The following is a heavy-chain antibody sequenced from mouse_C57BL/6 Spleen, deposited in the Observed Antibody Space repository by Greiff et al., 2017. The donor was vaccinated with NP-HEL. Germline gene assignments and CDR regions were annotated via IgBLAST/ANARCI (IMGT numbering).Heavy chain of an antibody. V-gene: IGHV5-4*03. D-gene: IGHD1-2*01. J-gene: IGHJ3*01. CDR1: GFTFSSYA. CDR2: ISDGGSYT. Sequence: EVKLVESGGGLVKPGGSLKLSCAASGFTFSSYAMSWVRQTPEKRLEWVATISDGGSYTYYPDNVKGRFTISRDNAKNKLYLQMSHLKSEDTAMYYCARLRWFAYWGQGTLVTVSA. CDR3: ARLRWFAY.